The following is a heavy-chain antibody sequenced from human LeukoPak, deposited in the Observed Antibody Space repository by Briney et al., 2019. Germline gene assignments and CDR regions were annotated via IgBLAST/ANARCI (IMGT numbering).Heavy chain of an antibody. J-gene: IGHJ4*02. Sequence: PSETLSLTCTVSGGSISSYYWSWIRQPPGKGLEWIGYIYYSGSTNYNPSLKSRVTISVDTSKNQFSLKLSSVTAADTAVYYCARRESGWGFDYWGQGTLVTVSS. D-gene: IGHD6-19*01. CDR1: GGSISSYY. V-gene: IGHV4-59*01. CDR3: ARRESGWGFDY. CDR2: IYYSGST.